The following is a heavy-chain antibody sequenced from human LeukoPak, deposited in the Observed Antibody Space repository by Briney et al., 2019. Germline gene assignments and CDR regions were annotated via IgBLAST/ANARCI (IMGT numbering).Heavy chain of an antibody. CDR1: GGSISSYY. D-gene: IGHD3-22*01. J-gene: IGHJ4*02. CDR2: IYYSGST. CDR3: ARGPGLYRPYYDSSGYYSRAYFDY. V-gene: IGHV4-59*12. Sequence: PSETLSLTCTVSGGSISSYYWSWIRQPPGKGLEWIGYIYYSGSTNYNPSLKSRVTISVDTSKNQFSLKLSSVTAADTAVHYCARGPGLYRPYYDSSGYYSRAYFDYWGQGTLVTVSS.